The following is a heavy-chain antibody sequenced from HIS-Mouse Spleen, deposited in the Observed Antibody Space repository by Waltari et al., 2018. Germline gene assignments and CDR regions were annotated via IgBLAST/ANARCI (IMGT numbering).Heavy chain of an antibody. CDR3: AKDKHHAFDY. CDR1: GFTFSSYG. V-gene: IGHV3-30*18. CDR2: ISYDVGNK. J-gene: IGHJ4*02. Sequence: QVQLVESGGGVVQPGRSLRLSCAASGFTFSSYGMHWVRQAPGKGLEWVAVISYDVGNKYYADSVKGRFTISRDNSKNTLYLQMNSLRAEDTAVYYCAKDKHHAFDYWGQGTLVTVSS.